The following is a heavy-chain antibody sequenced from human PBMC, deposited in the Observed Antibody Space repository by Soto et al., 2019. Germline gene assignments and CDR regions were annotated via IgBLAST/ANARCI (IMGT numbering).Heavy chain of an antibody. CDR3: ASSGSYRFDY. CDR1: GFTFSIHS. V-gene: IGHV3-48*02. Sequence: GGSLRLSCAASGFTFSIHSMNWVRQAPGKGLEWVSYITSTSSTIYDADSVKGRFTISRDNAKNSLYLQMNSLRDDDTAVYYCASSGSYRFDYWGQGTLVTVSS. J-gene: IGHJ4*02. CDR2: ITSTSSTI. D-gene: IGHD1-26*01.